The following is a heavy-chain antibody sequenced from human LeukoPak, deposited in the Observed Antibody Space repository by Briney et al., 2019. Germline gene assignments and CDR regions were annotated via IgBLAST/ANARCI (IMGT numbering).Heavy chain of an antibody. V-gene: IGHV4-39*01. CDR1: GGSISSSSYY. CDR2: IYYSGST. J-gene: IGHJ4*02. D-gene: IGHD6-19*01. CDR3: ARRIAVADGHRSFDY. Sequence: TSETLSLTCTVSGGSISSSSYYWGWIRQPPGKGLEWIGSIYYSGSTYYNPSLKSRVTISVDTSKNQFSRKLSSVTAADTAVYYCARRIAVADGHRSFDYWGQGTLVTVSS.